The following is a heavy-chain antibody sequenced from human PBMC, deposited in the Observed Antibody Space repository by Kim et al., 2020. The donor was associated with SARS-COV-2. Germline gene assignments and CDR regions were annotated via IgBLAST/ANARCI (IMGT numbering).Heavy chain of an antibody. CDR2: INSDGIT. Sequence: GGSLRLSCAASGFTFSSYWMHWVRQAPGKGLVWVSRINSDGITTYADSVKGRFTISRDNAKNTLYLQMNSLRAEDTAVYYCARARDLRGYSYVDYWSQGT. J-gene: IGHJ4*02. CDR3: ARARDLRGYSYVDY. V-gene: IGHV3-74*03. CDR1: GFTFSSYW. D-gene: IGHD5-18*01.